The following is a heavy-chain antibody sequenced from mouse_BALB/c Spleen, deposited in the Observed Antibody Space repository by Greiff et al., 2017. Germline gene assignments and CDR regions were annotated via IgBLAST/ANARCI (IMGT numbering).Heavy chain of an antibody. Sequence: EVQLVESGPSLVKPSQTLSLTCSVTGDSITSGYWNWIRKFPGNKLEYIGYISYSGSTYYNPSLKSRISITRDTSTNQYYLQLNSVTTEDTATYYCARTVVARRGFDYWGQGTTLTVSS. CDR3: ARTVVARRGFDY. CDR2: ISYSGST. V-gene: IGHV3-8*02. J-gene: IGHJ2*01. CDR1: GDSITSGY. D-gene: IGHD1-1*01.